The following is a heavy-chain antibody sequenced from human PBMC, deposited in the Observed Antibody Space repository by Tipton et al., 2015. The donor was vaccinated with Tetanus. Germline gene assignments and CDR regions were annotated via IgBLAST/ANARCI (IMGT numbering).Heavy chain of an antibody. Sequence: TLSLTCSVSGGSLFSGSFYWAWVRQPPGKGLEWIGNIYYNGNTYYLSSLESRVTISTDTSKNQVSLSLRSVPAADTAVYYCARQADNWFDPWGPGTRVTVSS. V-gene: IGHV4-39*01. J-gene: IGHJ5*02. CDR3: ARQADNWFDP. CDR1: GGSLFSGSFY. D-gene: IGHD2-15*01. CDR2: IYYNGNT.